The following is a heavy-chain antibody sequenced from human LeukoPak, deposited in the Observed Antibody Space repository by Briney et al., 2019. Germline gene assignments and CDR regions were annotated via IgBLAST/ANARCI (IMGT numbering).Heavy chain of an antibody. J-gene: IGHJ6*03. D-gene: IGHD2-2*01. CDR3: ARAVADIVVVPAASYYYYYMDV. V-gene: IGHV1-8*03. CDR2: MNPNSGNT. Sequence: ASVKVSCKASGYTFTSYDINWARQATGQGLEWMGWMNPNSGNTGYAQKFQGRVTITRNTSISTAYMELSSLRSEDTAVYYCARAVADIVVVPAASYYYYYMDVWGKGTTVTVSS. CDR1: GYTFTSYD.